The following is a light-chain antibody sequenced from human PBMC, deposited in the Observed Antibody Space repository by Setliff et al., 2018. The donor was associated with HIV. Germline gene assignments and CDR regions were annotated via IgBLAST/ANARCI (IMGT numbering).Light chain of an antibody. CDR1: HSNIGTTT. V-gene: IGLV1-44*01. Sequence: SALTQPPSASGTPGQSVTISCSGSHSNIGTTTVNWYQRLPGAAPKLLIYTNFLRPSGVPNRFSGSKSGTSASLAISGLRSEDEAEYYCASWDDTLKVYVFGSGTKVTVL. CDR3: ASWDDTLKVYV. CDR2: TNF. J-gene: IGLJ1*01.